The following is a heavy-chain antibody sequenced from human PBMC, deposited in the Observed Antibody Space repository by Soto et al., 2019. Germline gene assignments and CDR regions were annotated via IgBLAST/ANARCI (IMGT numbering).Heavy chain of an antibody. J-gene: IGHJ5*02. V-gene: IGHV3-23*01. CDR1: GFTFSDYA. D-gene: IGHD2-15*01. CDR2: ISGSGGDT. CDR3: AKGGCSGVSCGWFDP. Sequence: EVQLLESGGGLVQPGGSLRLSCAASGFTFSDYAMNWVRQAPGKGLEWVSGISGSGGDTYYADSVNGRFTISRDNSKNTLYRQMSSRRADDTAVYLCAKGGCSGVSCGWFDPWGQGTLVTVSS.